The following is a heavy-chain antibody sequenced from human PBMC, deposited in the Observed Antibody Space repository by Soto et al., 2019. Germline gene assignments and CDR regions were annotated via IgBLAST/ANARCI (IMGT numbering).Heavy chain of an antibody. Sequence: ASVKVSCKASGYTFTSYAMHWVRQAPGQRLEWMGWINAGNGNTKYSQKFQGRVTITRDTSASTAYMELSSLRSEDTAVYYCARDSGSGWYSLYYWGQGTLVTVS. J-gene: IGHJ4*02. CDR2: INAGNGNT. D-gene: IGHD6-19*01. V-gene: IGHV1-3*01. CDR1: GYTFTSYA. CDR3: ARDSGSGWYSLYY.